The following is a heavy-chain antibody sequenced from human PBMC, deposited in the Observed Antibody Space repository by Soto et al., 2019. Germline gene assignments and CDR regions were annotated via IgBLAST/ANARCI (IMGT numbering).Heavy chain of an antibody. J-gene: IGHJ6*02. D-gene: IGHD4-4*01. Sequence: GASVKVSCKASGYSFTSYDINWVRQATGQRLEWMGWMNPNSGNTEYSQKFQGRVTMTRDTSASTAYMELSSLRSEDTAVCYCARDAATVTTNYYYYGMDVWGQGTTVTVSS. V-gene: IGHV1-8*01. CDR1: GYSFTSYD. CDR3: ARDAATVTTNYYYYGMDV. CDR2: MNPNSGNT.